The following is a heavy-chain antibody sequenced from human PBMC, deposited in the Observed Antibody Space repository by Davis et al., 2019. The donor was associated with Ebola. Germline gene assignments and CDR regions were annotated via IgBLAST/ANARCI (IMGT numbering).Heavy chain of an antibody. CDR3: ARGREWELRTFDY. CDR1: GYTFTGYY. Sequence: ASVKVSCKASGYTFTGYYMHWVRQAPGQGLEWMGWINPNSGGTSYAQKFQGRVTMTRDTSISTAYMELSRLRSDDTAVYYCARGREWELRTFDYWGQGTLVTVSS. D-gene: IGHD1-26*01. CDR2: INPNSGGT. J-gene: IGHJ4*02. V-gene: IGHV1-2*02.